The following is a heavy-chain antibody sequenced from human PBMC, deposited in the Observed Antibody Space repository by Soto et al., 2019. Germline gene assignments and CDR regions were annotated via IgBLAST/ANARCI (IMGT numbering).Heavy chain of an antibody. V-gene: IGHV3-23*01. CDR2: ISGSGAST. Sequence: EVQLLESGGGLVQPGGSLRLSCAASGFTISSYATSWVRHAPGKGLELVSAISGSGASTYYADSVKRRFTIARDNPKKTLDLLMNSLRGDAAAVYYCAKHIHGRGIDWFDPWGQGTLVTVCS. CDR3: AKHIHGRGIDWFDP. CDR1: GFTISSYA. J-gene: IGHJ5*02. D-gene: IGHD3-3*02.